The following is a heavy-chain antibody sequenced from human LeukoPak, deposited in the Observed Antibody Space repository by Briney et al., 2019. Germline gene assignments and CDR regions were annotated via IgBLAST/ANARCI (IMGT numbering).Heavy chain of an antibody. D-gene: IGHD3-16*01. J-gene: IGHJ6*02. CDR1: GFNSEDHA. Sequence: GGSLRLSCVVSGFNSEDHAMHWVRQAPGKGLEWVSGIYWSSSGTGYADSVKGRFTVSRDSAKNSLYLQMNSLRPEDAALYYCVKDMNWGGADVWGQGTTVTVSS. V-gene: IGHV3-9*02. CDR3: VKDMNWGGADV. CDR2: IYWSSSGT.